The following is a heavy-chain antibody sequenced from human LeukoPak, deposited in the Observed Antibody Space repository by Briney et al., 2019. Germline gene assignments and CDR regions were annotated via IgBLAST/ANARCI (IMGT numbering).Heavy chain of an antibody. D-gene: IGHD5-12*01. V-gene: IGHV3-23*01. CDR1: GFTFSSYA. J-gene: IGHJ4*02. CDR3: AKGASSAYSSFDY. Sequence: GGSLRLSCAAPGFTFSSYAMSWVREAPGKGLEWVAAIIGSGGSTSYADSVKGWFTNSRDNSKNTLYLQMNSLRAEDTAVYYCAKGASSAYSSFDYWGQGTLVTVSS. CDR2: IIGSGGST.